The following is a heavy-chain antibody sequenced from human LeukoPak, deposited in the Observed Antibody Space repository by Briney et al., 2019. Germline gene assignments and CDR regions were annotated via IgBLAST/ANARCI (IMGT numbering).Heavy chain of an antibody. V-gene: IGHV6-1*01. J-gene: IGHJ6*02. CDR1: GDSVSSNSAA. CDR2: TYYRSKWYN. Sequence: SQTLSLTCAISGDSVSSNSAAWNWIRQSPSRGLEWLGRTYYRSKWYNDYAVSVKSRITINPDTSKNQFSLQLNSVTPEDTAVYYCARDRGLRGTIFGVVITYYYGMDVWGQGTTVTVSS. D-gene: IGHD3-3*01. CDR3: ARDRGLRGTIFGVVITYYYGMDV.